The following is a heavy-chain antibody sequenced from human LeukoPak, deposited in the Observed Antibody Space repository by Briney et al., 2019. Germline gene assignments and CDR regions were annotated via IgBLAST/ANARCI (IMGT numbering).Heavy chain of an antibody. CDR3: AKGHFGSSGSFDY. CDR1: GFTFNIYG. CDR2: ISGSGGST. J-gene: IGHJ4*02. D-gene: IGHD3-22*01. Sequence: PGGSLRLSCAASGFTFNIYGMNWVRQAPGKGLEWVSAISGSGGSTYYADSVRGRFTISRDNSKNTLYLQMNSLRAEDTAVYYCAKGHFGSSGSFDYWGQGTLVTVSS. V-gene: IGHV3-23*01.